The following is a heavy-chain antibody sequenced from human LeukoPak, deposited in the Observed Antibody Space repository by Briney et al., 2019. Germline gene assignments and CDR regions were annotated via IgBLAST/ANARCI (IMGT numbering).Heavy chain of an antibody. Sequence: GASVKVSCKASGGTFSSYAISWVRQAPGQGLEWMGGITPIFGTANYAQKFQGRVTITADESTSTAYMELSSLRSEDTAVYYCARVGRPFVVVVARDWFDPWGQGTLVTVSS. J-gene: IGHJ5*02. D-gene: IGHD2-15*01. CDR1: GGTFSSYA. CDR3: ARVGRPFVVVVARDWFDP. V-gene: IGHV1-69*13. CDR2: ITPIFGTA.